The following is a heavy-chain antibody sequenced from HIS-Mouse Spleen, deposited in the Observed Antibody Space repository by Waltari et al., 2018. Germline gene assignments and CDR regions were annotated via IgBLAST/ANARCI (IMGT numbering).Heavy chain of an antibody. CDR1: GGPISSSSYY. Sequence: QLQLQESGPGLVKPSETPSLTCTVPGGPISSSSYYWGWIRQPPGKGLEWIGSSYYSGSTYYNPSLKSRVTISVDTSKNQFSLKLSSVTAADTAVYYCARDYGDNWFDPWGQGTLVTVSS. V-gene: IGHV4-39*07. D-gene: IGHD4-17*01. CDR3: ARDYGDNWFDP. CDR2: SYYSGST. J-gene: IGHJ5*02.